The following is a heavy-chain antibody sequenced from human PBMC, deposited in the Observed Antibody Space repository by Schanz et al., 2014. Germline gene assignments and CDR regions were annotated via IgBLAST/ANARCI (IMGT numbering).Heavy chain of an antibody. V-gene: IGHV3-23*01. CDR2: ISGSGGST. CDR1: GFTFSSYA. Sequence: EVQLLESGGGLVQPGGSLRLSCAASGFTFSSYAMSWVRQAPGKGLEWVSAISGSGGSTYYADSVKGRFTISRDNSKNTRYLQMNGLRAEDTAVYDCAKGRFGELSAFDIWGQGTMVTGSS. CDR3: AKGRFGELSAFDI. J-gene: IGHJ3*02. D-gene: IGHD3-10*01.